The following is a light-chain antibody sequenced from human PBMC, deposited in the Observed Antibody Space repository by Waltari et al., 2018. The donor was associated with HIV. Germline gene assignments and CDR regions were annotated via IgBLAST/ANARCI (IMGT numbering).Light chain of an antibody. Sequence: QSALTQPASVSGSPGQSITISCTGTSSDVGGYNYVSWYQQYPGKAPKLMIYEVSNRPSGISNRFSGSRSGNTASLTISGLQAEDEANYYCSSYTSSSTNVFGTGTKVTVL. CDR2: EVS. V-gene: IGLV2-14*01. CDR1: SSDVGGYNY. J-gene: IGLJ1*01. CDR3: SSYTSSSTNV.